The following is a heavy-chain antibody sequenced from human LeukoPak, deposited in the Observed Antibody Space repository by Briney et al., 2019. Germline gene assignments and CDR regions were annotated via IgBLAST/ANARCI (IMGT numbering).Heavy chain of an antibody. CDR1: GFTFSSYG. Sequence: PGGSLRLSCAASGFTFSSYGMHWVRQAPGKGLEWVAVISYDGSNKYYADSVKGRFTISRDNSKNTLYLQMNSLRAEDTAVYYCARVGEDGTGTLGYWGQGTLVTVSS. J-gene: IGHJ4*02. CDR2: ISYDGSNK. V-gene: IGHV3-30*03. CDR3: ARVGEDGTGTLGY. D-gene: IGHD1-7*01.